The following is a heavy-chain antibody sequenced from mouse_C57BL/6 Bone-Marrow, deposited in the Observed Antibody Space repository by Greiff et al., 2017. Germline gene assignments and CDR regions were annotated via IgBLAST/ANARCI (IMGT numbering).Heavy chain of an antibody. CDR3: ARNSSGYAMDY. Sequence: EVQLVESGGGLVQPGGSLKLSCAASGFTFSDYGMAWVRQAPRKGPEWVAFISNLAYSIYYADTVTGRFTISRENAKNTLYLEMSSLRSEDTAMYYCARNSSGYAMDYWGQGTSVTVSS. D-gene: IGHD3-2*02. V-gene: IGHV5-15*01. CDR2: ISNLAYSI. CDR1: GFTFSDYG. J-gene: IGHJ4*01.